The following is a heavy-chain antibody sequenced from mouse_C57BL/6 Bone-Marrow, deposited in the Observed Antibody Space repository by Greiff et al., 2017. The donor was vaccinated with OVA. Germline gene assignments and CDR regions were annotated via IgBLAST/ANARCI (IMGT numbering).Heavy chain of an antibody. V-gene: IGHV5-4*01. J-gene: IGHJ3*01. Sequence: EVQGVESGGGLVKPGGSLKLSCAASGFTFSSYAMSWVRQTPEKRLEWVATISDGGSYTYYPDNVKGRFTISRDNAKNNLYLQMSHLKSEDTAMYYCARDRGYYGISPWFAYWGQGTLGTVSA. D-gene: IGHD1-1*01. CDR3: ARDRGYYGISPWFAY. CDR1: GFTFSSYA. CDR2: ISDGGSYT.